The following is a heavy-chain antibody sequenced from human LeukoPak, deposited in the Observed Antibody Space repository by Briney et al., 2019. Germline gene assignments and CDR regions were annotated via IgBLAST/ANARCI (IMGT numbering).Heavy chain of an antibody. J-gene: IGHJ4*02. D-gene: IGHD6-13*01. V-gene: IGHV1-2*02. CDR3: AKLYSSSWYYGGDY. Sequence: NPNSGGTNYAQKFQDRVTMTRDTSISTAYMELSSLRSDDTAVYYCAKLYSSSWYYGGDYWGQGTLVTVSS. CDR2: NPNSGGT.